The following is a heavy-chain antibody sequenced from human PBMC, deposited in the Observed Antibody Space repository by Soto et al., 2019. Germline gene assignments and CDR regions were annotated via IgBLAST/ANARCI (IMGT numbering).Heavy chain of an antibody. CDR1: GFTFSSYA. CDR2: ISGSGGST. D-gene: IGHD3-22*01. Sequence: PGGSLRLSCAASGFTFSSYAMSRVRQAPGKGLEWVSAISGSGGSTYYVDSVKGRFTISRDNSKNTLYLQMNSLRAEDTAVYYCAKLGINTYYYDSSGYVDYWGQGTLVTVSS. CDR3: AKLGINTYYYDSSGYVDY. V-gene: IGHV3-23*01. J-gene: IGHJ4*02.